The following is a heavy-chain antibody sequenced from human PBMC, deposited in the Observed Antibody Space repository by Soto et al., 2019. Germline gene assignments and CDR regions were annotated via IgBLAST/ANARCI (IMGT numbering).Heavy chain of an antibody. Sequence: SETLSLTCTVSGGSISSYYWSWIRQPPGKGLEWIGYIYYSGSTNYNPSLKSRVTISVDTSKNQFSLKLSSVTAADTAVYYCARDHIRYGSAYCGGDCSRYSDIWGQGTMGT. CDR2: IYYSGST. D-gene: IGHD2-21*02. V-gene: IGHV4-59*01. J-gene: IGHJ3*02. CDR1: GGSISSYY. CDR3: ARDHIRYGSAYCGGDCSRYSDI.